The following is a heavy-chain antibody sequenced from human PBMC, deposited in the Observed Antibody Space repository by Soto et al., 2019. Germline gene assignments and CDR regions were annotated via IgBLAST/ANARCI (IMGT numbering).Heavy chain of an antibody. J-gene: IGHJ4*02. CDR1: GLIFSNYK. V-gene: IGHV3-74*01. CDR3: ARDTDGLHY. CDR2: INTDGSIT. Sequence: GGSLRLSCAASGLIFSNYKMHWVRQAPGKGLVWVSRINTDGSITDYADSVKGRFTVSRDNPTNTLYLQMNSLRAEDTAVYYCARDTDGLHYWGQGTLVTVSS.